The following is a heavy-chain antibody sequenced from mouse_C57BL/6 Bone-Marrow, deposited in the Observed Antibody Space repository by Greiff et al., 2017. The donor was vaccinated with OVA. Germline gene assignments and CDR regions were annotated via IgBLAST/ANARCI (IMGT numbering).Heavy chain of an antibody. Sequence: EVKLMESGPELVKPGASVKISCKASGYSFTGYYMHWVKQSSEKSLEWIGEINPSTGGTSYNQKFKGKATLTVDKSSSTAYMQLKSLTSEDSAVYYCARLGWALGYWGQGTSVTVSS. CDR3: ARLGWALGY. D-gene: IGHD3-2*02. CDR2: INPSTGGT. V-gene: IGHV1-43*01. J-gene: IGHJ4*01. CDR1: GYSFTGYY.